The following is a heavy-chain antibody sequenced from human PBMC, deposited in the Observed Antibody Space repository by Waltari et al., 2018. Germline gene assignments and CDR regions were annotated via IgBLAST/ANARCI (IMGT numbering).Heavy chain of an antibody. V-gene: IGHV4-59*02. Sequence: QVQLQESGPGLVKPSETLSFTCTVSGDSVGSSSWSWIRQPPGNGLEWIGYMYSGRTAKYNPSLKRRVTISVDTSKNQFSLKLTSVTAADTAMYYCARIGADFWTTYYDYWGQGTLVTVSS. CDR1: GDSVGSSS. J-gene: IGHJ4*02. D-gene: IGHD3-3*01. CDR3: ARIGADFWTTYYDY. CDR2: MYSGRTA.